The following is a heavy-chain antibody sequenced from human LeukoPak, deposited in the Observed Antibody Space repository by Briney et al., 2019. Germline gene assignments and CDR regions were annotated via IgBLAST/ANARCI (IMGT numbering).Heavy chain of an antibody. D-gene: IGHD6-13*01. J-gene: IGHJ6*03. CDR3: ARVTSGITGGTYYYYYMDV. V-gene: IGHV3-21*01. CDR1: GFTFSSYS. CDR2: ISSSKTYI. Sequence: GGSLRLSCAASGFTFSSYSMSWVRQAPGKGLEGVSSISSSKTYIYYADSVKGRFTISRDNVKNSLYLQMNSLRAEDTAVYYCARVTSGITGGTYYYYYMDVWGKGTTVTVSS.